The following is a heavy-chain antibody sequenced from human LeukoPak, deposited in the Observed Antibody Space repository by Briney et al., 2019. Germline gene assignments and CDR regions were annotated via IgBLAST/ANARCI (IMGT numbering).Heavy chain of an antibody. Sequence: GGSLRLSCEASGFTFSDHYMDWVRQAPGKGLEWVGRIRDKANSYTTEYAASVKGRYSVSRDDSKSSLFLQMNSLRAEDTAVYYCAKDLIAVAGTLSDWGQGTLVTVSS. D-gene: IGHD6-19*01. CDR2: IRDKANSYTT. CDR1: GFTFSDHY. J-gene: IGHJ4*02. V-gene: IGHV3-72*01. CDR3: AKDLIAVAGTLSD.